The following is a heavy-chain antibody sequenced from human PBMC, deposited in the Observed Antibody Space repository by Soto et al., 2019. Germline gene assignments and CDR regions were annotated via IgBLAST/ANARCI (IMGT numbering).Heavy chain of an antibody. V-gene: IGHV3-72*01. Sequence: PGGSLRLSCAAFGFTFSDYYMDWVRQAPGKGLEWVGRIRNKANSYSTEYAASVKGRFTISRGDSKNSLYLQMNSLKNEDTAVYYCARIDIVEKFDPSGQVTLVTVSS. CDR3: ARIDIVEKFDP. D-gene: IGHD2-15*01. CDR2: IRNKANSYST. J-gene: IGHJ5*02. CDR1: GFTFSDYY.